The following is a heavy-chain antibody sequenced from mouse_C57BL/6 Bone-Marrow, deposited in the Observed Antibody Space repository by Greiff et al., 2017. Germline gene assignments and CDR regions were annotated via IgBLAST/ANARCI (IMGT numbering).Heavy chain of an antibody. CDR1: GYAFSSSW. CDR3: ARAWVRKRYYFDY. J-gene: IGHJ2*01. CDR2: IYPGAGDT. V-gene: IGHV1-82*01. Sequence: VQLMESGPELVKPGASVTISCKASGYAFSSSWMNWVKQRPGKGLEWIGRIYPGAGDTTYNGKFKGKATLTADKSSSTAYMQLSSLTSEDSAVYFCARAWVRKRYYFDYWGQGTTLTVAS. D-gene: IGHD2-14*01.